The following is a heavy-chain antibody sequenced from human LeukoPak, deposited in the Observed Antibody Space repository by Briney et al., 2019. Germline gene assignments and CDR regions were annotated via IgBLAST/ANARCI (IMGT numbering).Heavy chain of an antibody. J-gene: IGHJ4*02. CDR3: ARHTLSAYIAAAGYYFDY. Sequence: SETLSLTCTVSGGSISSGSYYWSWIRQPAGTGLEWIGRIYTSGSTNYNPSLESRVTISVDTSKNQFSLKLSSVTAADTAVYYCARHTLSAYIAAAGYYFDYWGQGTLVTVSS. V-gene: IGHV4-61*02. D-gene: IGHD6-13*01. CDR1: GGSISSGSYY. CDR2: IYTSGST.